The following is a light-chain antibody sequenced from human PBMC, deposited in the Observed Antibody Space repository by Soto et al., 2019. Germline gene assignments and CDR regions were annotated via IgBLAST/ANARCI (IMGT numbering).Light chain of an antibody. Sequence: EIVLTQSPGTLSLSPGERATLSCRASQSVTNTYLAWYQQKPGQAPRLLIYDASSGATGIPDRFSGSGSGTDFTLTISRLEPEDFAVYYCHQYGSSPQTFGRGTKVDIK. CDR1: QSVTNTY. J-gene: IGKJ1*01. V-gene: IGKV3-20*01. CDR2: DAS. CDR3: HQYGSSPQT.